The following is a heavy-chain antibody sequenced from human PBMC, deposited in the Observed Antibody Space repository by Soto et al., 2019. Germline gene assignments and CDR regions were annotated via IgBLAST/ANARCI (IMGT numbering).Heavy chain of an antibody. Sequence: WETLSLTCTVSGGSIYRSGYYWGWIRQPPGRGLEWIGNIDYNGVTYSNPSLKGRVTISRDTSKNQFSLKLTSVTAADTALYYCGKVLVGATGHTDSDSWGPGTLVTVSS. CDR1: GGSIYRSGYY. CDR3: GKVLVGATGHTDSDS. J-gene: IGHJ4*02. D-gene: IGHD2-15*01. CDR2: IDYNGVT. V-gene: IGHV4-39*01.